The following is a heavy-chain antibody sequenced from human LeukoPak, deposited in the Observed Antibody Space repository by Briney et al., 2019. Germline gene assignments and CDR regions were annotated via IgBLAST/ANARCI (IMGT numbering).Heavy chain of an antibody. J-gene: IGHJ6*02. CDR1: GFALSSHW. CDR2: VNRDGSET. Sequence: GGPLRLSCAASGFALSSHWMTWVRQVPGRGPEWVANVNRDGSETYYLDSVKGRFTISKDNAKNSLYLQMNSLRAEDTALYHCARNNDMDVWGQGTTVIVSS. V-gene: IGHV3-7*03. D-gene: IGHD2-8*01. CDR3: ARNNDMDV.